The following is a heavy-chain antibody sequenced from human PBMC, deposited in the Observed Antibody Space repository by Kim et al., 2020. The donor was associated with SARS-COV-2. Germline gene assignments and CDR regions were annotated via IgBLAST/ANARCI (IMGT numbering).Heavy chain of an antibody. V-gene: IGHV4-31*02. CDR2: T. Sequence: TYYNPSLKRRVTISVDTSKNQFALKLSSVTAADTAVYYCARGTGSGRFYWGQGTLVTVSS. D-gene: IGHD3-10*01. CDR3: ARGTGSGRFY. J-gene: IGHJ4*02.